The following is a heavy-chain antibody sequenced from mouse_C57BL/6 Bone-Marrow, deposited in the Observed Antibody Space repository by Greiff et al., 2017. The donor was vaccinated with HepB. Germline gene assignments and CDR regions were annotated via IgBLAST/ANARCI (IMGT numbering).Heavy chain of an antibody. Sequence: VQLQQSGAELVKPGASVKLSCKASGYTFTEYTIHWVKQRSGQGLEWIGWFYPGSGSIKYNEKFKDKATLTADKSSSTVYMELSRLTSEDSAVYFCARHEDSYYSNYGGTWFAYWGQGTLVTVSA. CDR1: GYTFTEYT. V-gene: IGHV1-62-2*01. J-gene: IGHJ3*01. D-gene: IGHD2-5*01. CDR2: FYPGSGSI. CDR3: ARHEDSYYSNYGGTWFAY.